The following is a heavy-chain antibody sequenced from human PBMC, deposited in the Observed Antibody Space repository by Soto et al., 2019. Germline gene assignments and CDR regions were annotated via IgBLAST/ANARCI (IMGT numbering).Heavy chain of an antibody. Sequence: GGSLRLSCRASGFTFSNHDMDWVRQAPGKGLEWVSVISGSGAGAFYADSVQGRFTISRDNSKNTLYLQMNSLRAEDTAIYYCVREGSGWDSRGSFDFWGRGTMVTVSS. CDR3: VREGSGWDSRGSFDF. D-gene: IGHD6-25*01. CDR1: GFTFSNHD. V-gene: IGHV3-23*01. J-gene: IGHJ3*01. CDR2: ISGSGAGA.